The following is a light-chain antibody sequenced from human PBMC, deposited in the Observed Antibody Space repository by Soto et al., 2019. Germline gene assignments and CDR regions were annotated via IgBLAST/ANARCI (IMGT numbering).Light chain of an antibody. CDR3: SSYTSTSTV. J-gene: IGLJ2*01. Sequence: QSALTQPASVSGSPGQSITISCTGTSSDVGGYNYVSWYQLHPGKAPKLMIYDVSNRPSGVSNRFSGSKSGNTASLTISGLQAEDEADYYCSSYTSTSTVFGGGTKVTVL. CDR1: SSDVGGYNY. CDR2: DVS. V-gene: IGLV2-14*01.